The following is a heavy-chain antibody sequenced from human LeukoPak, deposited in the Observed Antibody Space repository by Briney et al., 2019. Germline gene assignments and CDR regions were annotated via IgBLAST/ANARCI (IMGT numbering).Heavy chain of an antibody. Sequence: PSETLSLTCIVSGGSISSYYWSWIRQPAGKGLEWIGRIYTSGRTNYNPSLKSRVTMSVDTSKNQFSLKLSSVTAADTAVYHCARWHYDAVDIWGQGTMVTVSS. CDR3: ARWHYDAVDI. CDR2: IYTSGRT. V-gene: IGHV4-4*07. J-gene: IGHJ3*02. CDR1: GGSISSYY.